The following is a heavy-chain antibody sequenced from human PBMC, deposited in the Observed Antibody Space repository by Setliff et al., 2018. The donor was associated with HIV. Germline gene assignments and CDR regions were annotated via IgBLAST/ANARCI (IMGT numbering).Heavy chain of an antibody. CDR1: GGTFSSYA. D-gene: IGHD3-22*01. J-gene: IGHJ3*02. CDR2: IIPIFGTA. Sequence: GASVKVSCKASGGTFSSYAISWVRQAPGQGLEWMGGIIPIFGTANYAQKFQGRVTITADESTSTAYMELSSLRSEDTAVYYCVSLTYDSSEGDAFDIWGQGTMVTVSS. V-gene: IGHV1-69*13. CDR3: VSLTYDSSEGDAFDI.